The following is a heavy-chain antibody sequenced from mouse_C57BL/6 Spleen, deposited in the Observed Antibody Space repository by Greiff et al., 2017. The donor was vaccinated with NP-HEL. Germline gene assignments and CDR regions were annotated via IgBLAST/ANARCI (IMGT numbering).Heavy chain of an antibody. CDR1: GYTFTSYW. CDR2: IYPGSGST. D-gene: IGHD2-3*01. CDR3: ARADGYYGHYAMDY. V-gene: IGHV1-55*01. J-gene: IGHJ4*01. Sequence: QVQLKQPGAELVKPGASVKMSCKASGYTFTSYWITWVKQRPGQGLEWIGDIYPGSGSTNYNEKFKSKATLTVDTSSSTAYMQLSSLTSEDSAVYYCARADGYYGHYAMDYWGQGTSVTVSS.